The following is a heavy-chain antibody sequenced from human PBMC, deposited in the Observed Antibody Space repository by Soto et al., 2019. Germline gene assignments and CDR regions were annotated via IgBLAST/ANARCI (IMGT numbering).Heavy chain of an antibody. V-gene: IGHV3-11*01. CDR1: GFTFSVYY. J-gene: IGHJ4*02. CDR3: SRVSRGTYYDILSGPPRH. D-gene: IGHD3-9*01. CDR2: ISSSGSTI. Sequence: GGSLRLSCAASGFTFSVYYMSWIRQSPGKGLEWVSYISSSGSTIYYADSVKGRFTISRDNAKNSLYLQMNSLRAEDTAVYYCSRVSRGTYYDILSGPPRHWGQGTLVTVSS.